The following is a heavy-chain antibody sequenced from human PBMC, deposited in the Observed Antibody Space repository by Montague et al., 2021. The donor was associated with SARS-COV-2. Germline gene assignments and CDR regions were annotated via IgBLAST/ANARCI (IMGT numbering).Heavy chain of an antibody. CDR2: VYSTVTT. J-gene: IGHJ4*02. D-gene: IGHD5-12*01. CDR3: AREWYVTSGSYFDN. V-gene: IGHV4-59*02. CDR1: GDSVSNYY. Sequence: SETLSLTCIVSGDSVSNYYWSWIRQPPGKGLEWIGYVYSTVTTNYNPSLKSRVSISVDTSKNQFSLRLTSVTAADTAVYFCAREWYVTSGSYFDNWGQGTQVTVSS.